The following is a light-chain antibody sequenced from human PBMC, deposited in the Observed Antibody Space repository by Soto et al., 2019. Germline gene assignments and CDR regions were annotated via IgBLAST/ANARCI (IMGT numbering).Light chain of an antibody. CDR1: SSNVGGYNY. CDR3: CSYAGSYPVV. Sequence: QSALTQPRSVSGSVGQSVTISCTGTSSNVGGYNYVSWYQQHPGKAPKVMIYDVNKRPSGVPDRFSGSKSGITASLTISGLQTEDEADYYCCSYAGSYPVVFGGGTKVTVL. V-gene: IGLV2-11*01. CDR2: DVN. J-gene: IGLJ2*01.